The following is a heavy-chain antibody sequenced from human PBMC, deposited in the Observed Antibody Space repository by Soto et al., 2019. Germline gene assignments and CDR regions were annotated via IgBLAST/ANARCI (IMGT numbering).Heavy chain of an antibody. CDR3: ARVFEGGGHGGCAFDI. Sequence: QVQLVESGGGVVQPGRSLRLSCAASGFTFSSYGMHWVRQAPGKGLEWVALIWYDGSNKYYADSVKGRFTISRDNSKNTLYLQMNSLSADYTAVYYCARVFEGGGHGGCAFDIWGQGTMVTGSS. V-gene: IGHV3-33*01. D-gene: IGHD5-12*01. J-gene: IGHJ3*02. CDR2: IWYDGSNK. CDR1: GFTFSSYG.